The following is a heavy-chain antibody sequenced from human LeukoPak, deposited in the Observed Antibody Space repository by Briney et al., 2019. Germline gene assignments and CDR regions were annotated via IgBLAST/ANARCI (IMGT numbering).Heavy chain of an antibody. J-gene: IGHJ3*02. Sequence: GASVKVSCKSSGYTLTSYGISWVRQAPGQGLEWMGWISAYNGNTNYAQKFQGRATMTTDTSTSTAYMELRSLRSDDTAVYYCARNYYDSSGYYYVRAFDMWGQGSMVTVSS. CDR3: ARNYYDSSGYYYVRAFDM. CDR1: GYTLTSYG. CDR2: ISAYNGNT. D-gene: IGHD3-22*01. V-gene: IGHV1-18*01.